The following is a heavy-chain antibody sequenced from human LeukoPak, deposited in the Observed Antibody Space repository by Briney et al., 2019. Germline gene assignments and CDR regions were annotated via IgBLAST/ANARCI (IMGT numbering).Heavy chain of an antibody. J-gene: IGHJ4*02. Sequence: PSETLSLTCAVYGGSFSGYYWSWIRQPPGKGLEWIGEINHSGSTNYNPSLKSRVTISVDTSKNQFSLKLSSVTAADTAVYYCARLVAGTGFDYWGQGTLVTVSS. CDR3: ARLVAGTGFDY. CDR1: GGSFSGYY. CDR2: INHSGST. V-gene: IGHV4-34*01. D-gene: IGHD6-19*01.